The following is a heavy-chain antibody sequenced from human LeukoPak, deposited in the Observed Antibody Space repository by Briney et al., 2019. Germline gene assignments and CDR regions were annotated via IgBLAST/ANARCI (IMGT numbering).Heavy chain of an antibody. CDR2: IYTSGST. Sequence: SETLSLTCTVSGGSISSGSYYWSWIRQPAGKGVEWIGRIYTSGSTNYNPSLKSRVTISVDTSKNQSSLKLSSVTAADTAVYYCARWENYYYYMDVWGKGTTVTVSS. CDR3: ARWENYYYYMDV. CDR1: GGSISSGSYY. D-gene: IGHD1-26*01. V-gene: IGHV4-61*02. J-gene: IGHJ6*03.